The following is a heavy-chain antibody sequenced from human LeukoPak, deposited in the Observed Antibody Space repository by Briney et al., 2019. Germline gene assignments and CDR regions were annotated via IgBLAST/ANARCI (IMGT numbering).Heavy chain of an antibody. D-gene: IGHD7-27*01. CDR1: GFNFEQYA. J-gene: IGHJ4*02. CDR2: ITWNSGTI. Sequence: GRSLRLSCAASGFNFEQYAMFWVRQAPGKGLEWVTGITWNSGTIAYADSVKGRFTISRDNAKSSLYLQMNSLRSEDTALYYCVRSVGSDWGHFDFRGQGTLVTVSS. V-gene: IGHV3-9*01. CDR3: VRSVGSDWGHFDF.